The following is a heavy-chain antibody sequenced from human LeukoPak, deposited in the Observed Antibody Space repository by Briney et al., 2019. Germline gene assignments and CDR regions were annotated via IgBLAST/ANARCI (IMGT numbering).Heavy chain of an antibody. D-gene: IGHD3-3*01. CDR2: IYSGGST. J-gene: IGHJ4*02. CDR1: GLTVSSNY. CDR3: AIRGRYYDFWSGIVDY. Sequence: GGSLRLSCAASGLTVSSNYMSWVRQAPGKGLEWVSVIYSGGSTYYADSVKGRFTISRDNSKNTLYLQMNSLRAEDTAVHYCAIRGRYYDFWSGIVDYWGQGTLVTVSS. V-gene: IGHV3-66*02.